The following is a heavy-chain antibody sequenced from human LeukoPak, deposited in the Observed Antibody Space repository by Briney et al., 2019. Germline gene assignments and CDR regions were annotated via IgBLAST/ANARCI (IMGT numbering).Heavy chain of an antibody. CDR2: IWYDGSNK. Sequence: GGSLRLSCAASGFTFRSHGMHWVRQAPGKGLEWVAFIWYDGSNKYYTDSVKGRFTISRDNSKNTLYLQMDSLRDEDTAVYYCAGERATSYFDYWGQGALVTISS. J-gene: IGHJ4*02. V-gene: IGHV3-33*01. CDR1: GFTFRSHG. D-gene: IGHD1-26*01. CDR3: AGERATSYFDY.